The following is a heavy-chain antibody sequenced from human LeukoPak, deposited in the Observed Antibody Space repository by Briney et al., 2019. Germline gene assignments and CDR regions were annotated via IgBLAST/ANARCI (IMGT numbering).Heavy chain of an antibody. J-gene: IGHJ6*03. Sequence: GGSLRLSCAASGFTFSSYSMNWVRQAPGKGLEWVSYISYSSSIINYADSVKGRFTISRDNAKNSLYLQMNSLRADDTAVYYCAREVRDFGSGRRLLGDYMDVWGKGTTVTVSS. D-gene: IGHD3-10*01. V-gene: IGHV3-48*01. CDR3: AREVRDFGSGRRLLGDYMDV. CDR1: GFTFSSYS. CDR2: ISYSSSII.